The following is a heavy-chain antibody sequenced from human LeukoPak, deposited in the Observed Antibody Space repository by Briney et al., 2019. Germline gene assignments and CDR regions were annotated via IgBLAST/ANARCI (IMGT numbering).Heavy chain of an antibody. J-gene: IGHJ4*02. CDR1: GFTSSEYW. CDR2: IKQDGTEK. CDR3: AGGAGWTAED. Sequence: GGSLRRSCVASGFTSSEYWMTWVRHAPGKGLEWVANIKQDGTEKHYVDSVKGRFTISRDNTENSMYLQMNSLRVEDTAVYFCAGGAGWTAEDWGQGTQVTVSS. D-gene: IGHD3/OR15-3a*01. V-gene: IGHV3-7*03.